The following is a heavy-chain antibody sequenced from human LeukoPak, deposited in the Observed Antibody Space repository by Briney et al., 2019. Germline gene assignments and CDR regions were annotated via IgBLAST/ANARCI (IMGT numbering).Heavy chain of an antibody. CDR3: AGHSNYDFWSGAPYGMDV. V-gene: IGHV5-51*01. CDR1: GYSFTSYW. Sequence: AGESLKISCKGSGYSFTSYWIGWVRQMPGKGLEWMGIIYPGDSDTRYSLSFQGQVTISADKSISTAYLQWSSLKASDTAMYYCAGHSNYDFWSGAPYGMDVWGQGTTVTVSS. J-gene: IGHJ6*02. CDR2: IYPGDSDT. D-gene: IGHD3-3*01.